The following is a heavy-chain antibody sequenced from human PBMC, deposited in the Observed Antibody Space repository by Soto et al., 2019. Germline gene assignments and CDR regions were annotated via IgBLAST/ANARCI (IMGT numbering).Heavy chain of an antibody. CDR2: ISSGGSTI. CDR3: ARDRAAGGY. Sequence: ESGGGLAQPGGSLRLSCVASGFSFSDYEMNWVRQAPGKGLEWVAYISSGGSTIHYADSMRGRFTVSRDNARNSLYLQMNTLSVEDTALYYCARDRAAGGYWGQGTLVTVSS. J-gene: IGHJ4*02. D-gene: IGHD6-13*01. V-gene: IGHV3-48*03. CDR1: GFSFSDYE.